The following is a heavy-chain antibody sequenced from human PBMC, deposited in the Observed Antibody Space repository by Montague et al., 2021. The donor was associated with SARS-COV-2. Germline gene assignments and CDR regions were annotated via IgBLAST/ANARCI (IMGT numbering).Heavy chain of an antibody. Sequence: SETLSLTCAVSGGSISSSNWCSWVRQPPGKGLEWIGEIYHSGSTNYNPPLKSRVTISVDKTTNQFSLKLSSATAADTAVYYCARMALASSSSDFDYWGQGTMVTVSS. CDR3: ARMALASSSSDFDY. V-gene: IGHV4-4*02. CDR2: IYHSGST. D-gene: IGHD6-6*01. J-gene: IGHJ4*02. CDR1: GGSISSSNW.